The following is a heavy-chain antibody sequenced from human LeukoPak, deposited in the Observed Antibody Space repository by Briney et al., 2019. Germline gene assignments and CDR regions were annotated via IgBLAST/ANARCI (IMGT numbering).Heavy chain of an antibody. CDR1: GLSVTSNA. CDR3: AKEPYSGSYYWFYFDY. D-gene: IGHD1-26*01. CDR2: IRYDGSNK. Sequence: GGSLRLSCAPSGLSVTSNAMNWVRQAPGKGLEWVAFIRYDGSNKYYADSVKGRFTISRDNSKNTLYLQMNSLRAEDTAVYYCAKEPYSGSYYWFYFDYWGQGTLVTVSS. V-gene: IGHV3-30*02. J-gene: IGHJ4*02.